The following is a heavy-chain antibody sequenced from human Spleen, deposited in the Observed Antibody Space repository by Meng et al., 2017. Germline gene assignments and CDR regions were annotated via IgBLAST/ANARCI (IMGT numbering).Heavy chain of an antibody. CDR2: IYHSGTT. D-gene: IGHD4-11*01. Sequence: QAHLQESGPGRVKPSGTLSISHSNCGSWVPQPPRKGLQWIGDIYHSGTTHYNPSLKSRVNMSVDKSKNQFSLRLSSVTASDTAVYYCARGGDYPPKTGNDAFDIWGPGTMVTVSS. J-gene: IGHJ3*02. V-gene: IGHV4-4*02. CDR1: ISHSNC. CDR3: ARGGDYPPKTGNDAFDI.